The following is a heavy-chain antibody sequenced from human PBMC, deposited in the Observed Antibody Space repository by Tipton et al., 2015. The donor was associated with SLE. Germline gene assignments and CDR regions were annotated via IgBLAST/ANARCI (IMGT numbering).Heavy chain of an antibody. J-gene: IGHJ4*02. D-gene: IGHD6-19*01. CDR3: ARTPGSGWQYYFDY. V-gene: IGHV4-59*01. Sequence: TLSLTCTVPGGSISSYYWSWIRQPPGKGLEWIGYVDYIGSTNYNPSLKSRLTILVHRYKNQFSLKLSSVTAADTAVYFCARTPGSGWQYYFDYWGQGTLVTVSS. CDR1: GGSISSYY. CDR2: VDYIGST.